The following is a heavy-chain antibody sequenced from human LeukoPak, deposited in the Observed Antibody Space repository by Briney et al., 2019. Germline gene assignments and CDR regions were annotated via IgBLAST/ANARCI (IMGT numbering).Heavy chain of an antibody. J-gene: IGHJ4*02. CDR1: GGSITSNTYF. CDR2: VYYSGTT. V-gene: IGHV4-39*02. D-gene: IGHD3-22*01. Sequence: SETLSLTCTVSGGSITSNTYFWGWIRQPPGKGLEWIGSVYYSGTTYYNPSPKSRVTISVDTSKNHFSLRLSSVTAADTAVYYCARARAHLKYYYDSSGYYYFDYWGQGTLVTVSS. CDR3: ARARAHLKYYYDSSGYYYFDY.